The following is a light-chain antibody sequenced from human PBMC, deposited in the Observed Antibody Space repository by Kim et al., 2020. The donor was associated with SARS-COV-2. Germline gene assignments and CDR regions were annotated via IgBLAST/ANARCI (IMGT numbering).Light chain of an antibody. J-gene: IGLJ2*01. CDR2: DVS. V-gene: IGLV2-14*03. CDR3: SSYTSSSTVV. CDR1: SSDVGGYNY. Sequence: QSIPISCTVTSSDVGGYNYVSWYQQHPGKAPKLMIYDVSNRPSGVSTRFSGSKSGNTASLTISRLQAEDEADYYCSSYTSSSTVVFGGGTQLTVL.